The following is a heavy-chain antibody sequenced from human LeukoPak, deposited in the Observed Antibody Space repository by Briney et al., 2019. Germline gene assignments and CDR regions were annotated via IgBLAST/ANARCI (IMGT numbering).Heavy chain of an antibody. CDR1: GFTFSSFG. D-gene: IGHD3-16*01. CDR2: ISDDGSNE. J-gene: IGHJ3*01. CDR3: AKGFLWGIYYNVFHF. V-gene: IGHV3-30*18. Sequence: PGRSLRLSCAASGFTFSSFGMHWVRQAPGKGLEWVALISDDGSNEYYADSVKGRFTISRDNSENTLYLQTNSLRAEDTAVYYWAKGFLWGIYYNVFHFGGKGKMSTVSS.